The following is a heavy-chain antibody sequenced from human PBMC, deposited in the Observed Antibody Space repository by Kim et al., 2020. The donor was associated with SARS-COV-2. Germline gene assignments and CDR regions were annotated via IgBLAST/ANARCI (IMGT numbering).Heavy chain of an antibody. D-gene: IGHD3-9*01. CDR3: AKDPSLSGILTGYLDY. J-gene: IGHJ4*02. V-gene: IGHV3-23*01. CDR2: ISGSGGST. CDR1: GFTFSSYA. Sequence: GGSLRLSCAASGFTFSSYAMSWVRQAPGKGLEWVSAISGSGGSTYYADSVKGRFTISRDNSKNTLYLQMNSLRAEDTAVYYCAKDPSLSGILTGYLDYWGQGTLVTVSS.